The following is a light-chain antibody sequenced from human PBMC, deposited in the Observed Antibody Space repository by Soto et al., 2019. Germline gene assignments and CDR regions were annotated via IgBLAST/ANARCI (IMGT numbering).Light chain of an antibody. CDR1: SSNIGTYS. V-gene: IGLV1-44*01. CDR2: TNN. Sequence: QSVLTQPPSASGTPGQRVTISCSGSSSNIGTYSVNWYQQLPGAAPKLLIYTNNQRPSGVPDRFSGSKSGTSASLAISGLQAEDEADYHCTSYTRDTALVFGTGTKLTVL. J-gene: IGLJ1*01. CDR3: TSYTRDTALV.